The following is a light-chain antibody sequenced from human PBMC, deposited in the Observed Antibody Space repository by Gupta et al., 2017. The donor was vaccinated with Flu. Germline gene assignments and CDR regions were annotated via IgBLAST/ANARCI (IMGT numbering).Light chain of an antibody. V-gene: IGLV1-51*01. J-gene: IGLJ3*02. CDR3: ETWDNTLSAWV. Sequence: SVLTQPPSLSVAPGQKVTISCSGSSSNIASNYVSWYQHLPGTAPKLLIYENNQRPSGIPDRFSGSKSGTSATLAIAGLQTGDEADYYCETWDNTLSAWVFGGGTKLTVL. CDR2: ENN. CDR1: SSNIASNY.